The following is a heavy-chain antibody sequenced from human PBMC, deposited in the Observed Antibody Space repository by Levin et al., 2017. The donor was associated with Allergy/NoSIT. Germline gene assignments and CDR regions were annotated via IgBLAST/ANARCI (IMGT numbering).Heavy chain of an antibody. CDR1: GFTFSSYS. V-gene: IGHV3-21*01. CDR2: ISSSSSYI. CDR3: ATYSSGWTLVDY. Sequence: GESLKISCAASGFTFSSYSMNWVRQAPGKGLEWVSSISSSSSYIYYADSVKGRFTISRDNAKNSLYLQMNSLRAEDTAVYYCATYSSGWTLVDYWGQGTLVTVSS. J-gene: IGHJ4*02. D-gene: IGHD6-19*01.